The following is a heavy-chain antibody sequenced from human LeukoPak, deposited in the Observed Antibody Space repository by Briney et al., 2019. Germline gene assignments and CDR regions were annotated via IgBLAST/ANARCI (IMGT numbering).Heavy chain of an antibody. CDR3: AREVDRQLNYYGMDV. Sequence: GGSLRLSCAASGFTFSSYSMNWVRQAPGKGLEWVSSISSSSSYIYYADSAKGRFTISRDNAKNSLYLQMNSLRAEDTAVYYCAREVDRQLNYYGMDVWGQGTTVTVSS. CDR1: GFTFSSYS. D-gene: IGHD5-18*01. J-gene: IGHJ6*02. CDR2: ISSSSSYI. V-gene: IGHV3-21*01.